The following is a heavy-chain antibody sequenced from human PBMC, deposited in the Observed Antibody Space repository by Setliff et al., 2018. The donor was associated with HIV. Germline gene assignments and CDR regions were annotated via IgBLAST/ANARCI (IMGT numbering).Heavy chain of an antibody. V-gene: IGHV1-2*02. CDR1: GYSFSDDY. Sequence: ASVMVSCKASGYSFSDDYMHWMRQAPGQGLEWMGWINPNSGDTNYAQKFQGRVTMTRDTSISTVYMELSRLISDDTAVYYCVRDRTHQNWGSRGYYYMDVWGKGTTVTVSS. CDR2: INPNSGDT. J-gene: IGHJ6*03. D-gene: IGHD7-27*01. CDR3: VRDRTHQNWGSRGYYYMDV.